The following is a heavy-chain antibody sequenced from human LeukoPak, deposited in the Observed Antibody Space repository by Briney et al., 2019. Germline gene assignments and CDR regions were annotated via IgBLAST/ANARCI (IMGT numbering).Heavy chain of an antibody. CDR1: GGTFSSYA. D-gene: IGHD2-8*01. Sequence: SVKVSCKASGGTFSSYAISWVRQAPGQGLEWMGGIIPIFGTANYAQKFQGRVTITADKSTSTAYMELSSLRSEDTAVYYCARGPYGTNGVWYRVRSYYYYMDVWGKGTTVTVSS. J-gene: IGHJ6*03. CDR3: ARGPYGTNGVWYRVRSYYYYMDV. V-gene: IGHV1-69*06. CDR2: IIPIFGTA.